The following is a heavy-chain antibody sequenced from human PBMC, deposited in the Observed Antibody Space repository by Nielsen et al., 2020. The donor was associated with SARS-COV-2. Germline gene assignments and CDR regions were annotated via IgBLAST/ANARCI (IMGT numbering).Heavy chain of an antibody. V-gene: IGHV3-30*18. CDR3: AKGSMIARAFDI. D-gene: IGHD3-22*01. J-gene: IGHJ3*02. CDR1: GFTFSSYG. CDR2: ISYDGSNK. Sequence: GGPLRLSCAAPGFTFSSYGMHWVRQAPGKGLEWVAVISYDGSNKYYADSVKGRFTISRDNSKNTPYLQMNSLRAEDTAVYYCAKGSMIARAFDIWGQGTMVTVSS.